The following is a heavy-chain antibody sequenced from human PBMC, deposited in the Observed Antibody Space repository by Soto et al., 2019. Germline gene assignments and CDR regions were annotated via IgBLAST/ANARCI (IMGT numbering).Heavy chain of an antibody. CDR2: IIPIFGTA. V-gene: IGHV1-69*12. CDR1: GGTFSSYA. J-gene: IGHJ3*02. D-gene: IGHD3-3*01. CDR3: AGGGSCYYRHDAFAI. Sequence: QVQLVQSGAEVKKPGSSVKVSCKASGGTFSSYAISWVRQAPGQGLEWLGGIIPIFGTANYAQKFQGRVTIAADESTSTGDIELSSLRSEDTAVYYCAGGGSCYYRHDAFAIWGQGTMVTVSS.